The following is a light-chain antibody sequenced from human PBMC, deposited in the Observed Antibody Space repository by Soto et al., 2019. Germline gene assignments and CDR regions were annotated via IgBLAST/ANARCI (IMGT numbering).Light chain of an antibody. Sequence: QDVLTQPASVSGSPGQSITISCTGTSSDVGSYNLVSWYQQHPGKAPKLMIYEVSKRPSGVSNRFSGSKSGNTSSLTISGLQADDEDDYYCCSYAGSSTVVFGGGTKVTVL. CDR2: EVS. J-gene: IGLJ2*01. CDR1: SSDVGSYNL. V-gene: IGLV2-23*02. CDR3: CSYAGSSTVV.